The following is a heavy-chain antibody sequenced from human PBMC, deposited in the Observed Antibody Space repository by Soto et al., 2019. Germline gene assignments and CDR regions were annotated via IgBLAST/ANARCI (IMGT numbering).Heavy chain of an antibody. V-gene: IGHV4-61*01. D-gene: IGHD2-2*02. CDR1: VGSVISDTHY. CDR3: ARFVRSCSGTTCYTRADV. J-gene: IGHJ6*02. Sequence: SETLSLACTFSVGSVISDTHYWSWIRQPPGKRLEWIGFIYSSGSTNYNPSLKSRVTMSVDTSKNQFSLELRSVIVADTAVYHCARFVRSCSGTTCYTRADVWGQGTTVTFSS. CDR2: IYSSGST.